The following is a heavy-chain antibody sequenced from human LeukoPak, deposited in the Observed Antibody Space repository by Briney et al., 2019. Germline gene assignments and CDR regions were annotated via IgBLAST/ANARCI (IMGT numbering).Heavy chain of an antibody. V-gene: IGHV3-30*18. CDR2: ISYDGSNK. CDR1: GFTFSSYG. J-gene: IGHJ4*02. Sequence: GGSLRLSCAASGFTFSSYGMHWVRQAPGKGLEWVATISYDGSNKYYADSVKGRFSISSDNSKNTLYLQMNSLRAEDTAVYYCAKSGPSNTYYYDSSGYPDYWGQGTLVTVSS. D-gene: IGHD3-22*01. CDR3: AKSGPSNTYYYDSSGYPDY.